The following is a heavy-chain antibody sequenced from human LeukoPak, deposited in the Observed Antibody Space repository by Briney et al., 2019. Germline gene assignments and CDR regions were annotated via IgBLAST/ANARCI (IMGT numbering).Heavy chain of an antibody. J-gene: IGHJ6*03. Sequence: ASVKVSCKASGSTFTSSAMQWVRQARGQRLEWIGWIVVGSGNTNYAQKFQERVTITRDMSTSTAYMELSSLRSEDTAVYYCAAGQIRSGYFQGPLGYMDVWGKGTTVTVSS. V-gene: IGHV1-58*02. CDR1: GSTFTSSA. D-gene: IGHD3-22*01. CDR3: AAGQIRSGYFQGPLGYMDV. CDR2: IVVGSGNT.